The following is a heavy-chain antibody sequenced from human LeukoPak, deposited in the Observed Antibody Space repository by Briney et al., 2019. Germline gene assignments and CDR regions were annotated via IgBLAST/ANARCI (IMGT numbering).Heavy chain of an antibody. CDR2: INHSGST. V-gene: IGHV4-34*01. J-gene: IGHJ4*02. CDR3: ARGFRSSGWYIPFDY. D-gene: IGHD6-19*01. Sequence: SETLSLTCNVSGAYISSSYWSWIRQPPGKGLEWIGEINHSGSTNYNPSLKSRVTISVDTSKNQFSLKLSSVTAADTAVYYCARGFRSSGWYIPFDYWGQGTLVTVSS. CDR1: GAYISSSY.